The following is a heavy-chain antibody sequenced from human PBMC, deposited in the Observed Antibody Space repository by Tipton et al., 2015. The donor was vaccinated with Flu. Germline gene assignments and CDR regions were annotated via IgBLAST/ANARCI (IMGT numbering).Heavy chain of an antibody. CDR2: IYYTGYP. D-gene: IGHD3-10*02. J-gene: IGHJ5*01. CDR1: GGPISSSSHY. V-gene: IGHV4-39*07. CDR3: AKVMFGWVES. Sequence: SGGPISSSSHYWGWIRQSPGRGLEWVGSIYYTGYPYHNPSLRSRLAMSVDTSKNQFSFRLTSMTAADTAIYYCAKVMFGWVESWAQGIPVTVSS.